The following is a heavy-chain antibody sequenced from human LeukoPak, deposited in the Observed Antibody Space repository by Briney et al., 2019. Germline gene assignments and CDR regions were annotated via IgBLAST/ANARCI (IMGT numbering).Heavy chain of an antibody. Sequence: GGSLRLSCAASTFSFRNFAMSWVRLAPGKGLEWVSGISDSGHRTDYADSVEGRFTISRDNSKNTLYLQMNSLRADDTAVYYCAKARGSSVYEQFDYWGQGTQVTVSP. CDR3: AKARGSSVYEQFDY. V-gene: IGHV3-23*01. CDR2: ISDSGHRT. CDR1: TFSFRNFA. D-gene: IGHD5/OR15-5a*01. J-gene: IGHJ4*02.